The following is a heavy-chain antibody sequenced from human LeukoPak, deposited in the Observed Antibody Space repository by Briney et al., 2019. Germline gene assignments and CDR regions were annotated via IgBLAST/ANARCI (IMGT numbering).Heavy chain of an antibody. CDR1: GFTFSSYG. Sequence: GGSLRLSCAASGFTFSSYGMHWVRQAPGKGLEWVAFIRYDGSNKYYADSVKGRFTISRDNSKNTLYLQMNSLRAEDTAVYYCARDYNYGGNYYFNYWGQGTLVTVSS. CDR2: IRYDGSNK. J-gene: IGHJ4*02. V-gene: IGHV3-30*02. D-gene: IGHD4-23*01. CDR3: ARDYNYGGNYYFNY.